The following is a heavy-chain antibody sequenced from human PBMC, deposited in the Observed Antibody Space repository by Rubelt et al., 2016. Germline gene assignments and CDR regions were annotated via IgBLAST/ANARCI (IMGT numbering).Heavy chain of an antibody. J-gene: IGHJ3*02. CDR2: IWYDGSNK. D-gene: IGHD1-26*01. CDR1: SYG. Sequence: SYGMHWVRQAPGKGLEWVAVIWYDGSNKYYADSVKGRFTISRDNSKNTLYLQMNSLRAEDTAVYYCARGRSLSGAAFDIWGQGTMVTVSS. CDR3: ARGRSLSGAAFDI. V-gene: IGHV3-33*01.